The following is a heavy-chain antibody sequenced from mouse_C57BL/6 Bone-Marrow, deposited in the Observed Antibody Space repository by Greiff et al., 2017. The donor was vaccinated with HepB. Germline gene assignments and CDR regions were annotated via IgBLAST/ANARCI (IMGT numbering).Heavy chain of an antibody. CDR1: GYAFTNYL. V-gene: IGHV1-54*01. Sequence: QVHLKESGAELVRPGTSVKVSCKASGYAFTNYLIEWVKQRPGQGLEWIGVINPGSGGTNYNEKFKGKATLTADKSSSTAYMQLSSLTSEDSAVYFCAREYDYDGFAYWGQGTLVTVSA. CDR3: AREYDYDGFAY. D-gene: IGHD2-4*01. J-gene: IGHJ3*01. CDR2: INPGSGGT.